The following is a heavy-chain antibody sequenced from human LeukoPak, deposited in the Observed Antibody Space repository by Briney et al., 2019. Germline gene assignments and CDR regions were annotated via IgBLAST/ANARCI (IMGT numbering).Heavy chain of an antibody. CDR1: GSTLSSYE. CDR3: TRNSGWYGLS. V-gene: IGHV3-23*01. J-gene: IGHJ1*01. D-gene: IGHD6-19*01. Sequence: GGSLRLSCTVSGSTLSSYEMSWIRQAPGKGLEWVSSIDYDGGSGHYADSVKGRFIISRDNSNNTLFLHLNSLRGEDTAVYYCTRNSGWYGLSWGQGTLVTVSS. CDR2: IDYDGGSG.